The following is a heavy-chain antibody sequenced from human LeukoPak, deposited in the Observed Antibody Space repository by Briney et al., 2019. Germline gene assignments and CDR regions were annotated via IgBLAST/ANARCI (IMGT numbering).Heavy chain of an antibody. J-gene: IGHJ4*02. Sequence: HGESLRISCKGSGYSFTSYWIGWVRQMPGKGLEWMGIIYPGDSDTRYSPSFQGQVTISADKSISTSFLQWNSLKASDTAMYYCARHDSTLATNYWGQGTLVTVSS. CDR1: GYSFTSYW. D-gene: IGHD5-12*01. V-gene: IGHV5-51*01. CDR3: ARHDSTLATNY. CDR2: IYPGDSDT.